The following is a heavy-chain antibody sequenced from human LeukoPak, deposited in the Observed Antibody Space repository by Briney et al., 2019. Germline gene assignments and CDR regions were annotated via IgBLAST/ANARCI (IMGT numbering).Heavy chain of an antibody. V-gene: IGHV5-51*01. J-gene: IGHJ4*02. CDR2: IYPGDSDT. D-gene: IGHD5-12*01. CDR1: GYSFISYW. Sequence: GESLKISCMGSGYSFISYWVGWVRQMPGKGLEWMGIIYPGDSDTRYSPSFQGQVTISADKSITTAYLQWSSLKASDTAMYYCARRSTLRSPFDYWGQGTLVTVSS. CDR3: ARRSTLRSPFDY.